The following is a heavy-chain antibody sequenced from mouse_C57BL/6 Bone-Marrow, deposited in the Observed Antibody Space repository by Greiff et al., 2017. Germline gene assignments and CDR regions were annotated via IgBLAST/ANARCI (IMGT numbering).Heavy chain of an antibody. Sequence: QVQLQQPGAELVKPGASVKLSCKASGYTFTSYWMHWVKQRPGRGLEWIGRIDPNSGGTKYNEKFKSKATLAVDKPSSTAYMQLSSLTSEDSAVYYCARSRRLRRGGAMDYWGQGTSVTVSS. CDR3: ARSRRLRRGGAMDY. V-gene: IGHV1-72*01. CDR2: IDPNSGGT. J-gene: IGHJ4*01. D-gene: IGHD2-4*01. CDR1: GYTFTSYW.